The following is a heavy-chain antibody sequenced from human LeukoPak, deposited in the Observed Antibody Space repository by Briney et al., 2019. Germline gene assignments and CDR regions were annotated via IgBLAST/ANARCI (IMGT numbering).Heavy chain of an antibody. CDR1: GFTFSSYW. D-gene: IGHD6-19*01. J-gene: IGHJ4*02. CDR3: ATDSVDSSGWFSRGGFDH. CDR2: IKRDGSEK. V-gene: IGHV3-7*01. Sequence: PGGSLRLSCAASGFTFSSYWMSWVRRAPGKGLEWVANIKRDGSEKYYVDSVKGRFTISRDNAKNSLYLQMRSLRAEDTAVYYCATDSVDSSGWFSRGGFDHWGQGTLVTVSS.